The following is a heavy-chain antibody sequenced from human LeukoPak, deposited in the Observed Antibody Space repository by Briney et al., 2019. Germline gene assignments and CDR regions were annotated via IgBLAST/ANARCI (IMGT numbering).Heavy chain of an antibody. D-gene: IGHD6-13*01. V-gene: IGHV3-23*01. J-gene: IGHJ5*02. CDR1: GFTVSSNY. CDR3: AKEQLVLGWFDP. Sequence: GGSLRLSCAASGFTVSSNYMSWVRQAPGKGLEWVSAISGSGGSTYYADSVKGRFTISRDNSKNTLYLQMNSLRAEDTAVYYCAKEQLVLGWFDPWGQGTLVTVSS. CDR2: ISGSGGST.